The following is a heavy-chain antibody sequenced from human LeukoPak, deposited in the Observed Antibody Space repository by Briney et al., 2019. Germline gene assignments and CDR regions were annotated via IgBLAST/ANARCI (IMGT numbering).Heavy chain of an antibody. CDR2: IYTSGST. CDR1: GGSISSYY. Sequence: PSETLSLTCTVSGGSISSYYWSWIRQPAGKGLEWIGRIYTSGSTNYNPSLKSRVTISVDTSKNQFSLKLSSVTAADTAVYYCARGGITMVRGANYYYYYYMDVWGKGTTVTISS. V-gene: IGHV4-4*07. J-gene: IGHJ6*03. D-gene: IGHD3-10*01. CDR3: ARGGITMVRGANYYYYYYMDV.